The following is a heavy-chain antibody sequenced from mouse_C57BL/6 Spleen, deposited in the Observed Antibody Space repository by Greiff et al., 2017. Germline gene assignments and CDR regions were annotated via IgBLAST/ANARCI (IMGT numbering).Heavy chain of an antibody. Sequence: QVQLQQSGAELVMPGASVKLSCKASGYTFTSYWMHWVKQRPGQGLEWIGEIDPSDSYTNYNQKFKGKSTLTVDKSSSTAYMQLSSLTSEDSAVYYCAISYYSNSVVSYWGQGTLVTVSA. J-gene: IGHJ3*01. CDR2: IDPSDSYT. D-gene: IGHD2-5*01. CDR3: AISYYSNSVVSY. CDR1: GYTFTSYW. V-gene: IGHV1-69*01.